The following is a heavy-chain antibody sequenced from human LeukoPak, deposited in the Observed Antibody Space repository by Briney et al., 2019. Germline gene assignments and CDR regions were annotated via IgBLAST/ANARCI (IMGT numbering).Heavy chain of an antibody. CDR1: GGSISSYY. CDR3: ASYKWGLLGNWFDP. D-gene: IGHD1-26*01. J-gene: IGHJ5*02. Sequence: PSETLSLTCTVSGGSISSYYWSWIRQPPGKGLEWIGYIYYSGSTNYNPSLKSRVTISVDTSKNQFSLKLSSVTAADTAVYYCASYKWGLLGNWFDPWGQGTLVTVSS. CDR2: IYYSGST. V-gene: IGHV4-59*01.